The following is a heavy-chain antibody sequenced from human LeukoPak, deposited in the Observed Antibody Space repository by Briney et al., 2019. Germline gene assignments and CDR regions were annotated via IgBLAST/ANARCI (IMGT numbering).Heavy chain of an antibody. CDR3: ARDGIMITFGGVIVDFDY. CDR2: INPNSGGT. J-gene: IGHJ4*02. Sequence: APVKVSCKASGYTFTGYYMHWVRQAPGQGLEWMGWINPNSGGTNYAQKFQGRVTMTRDTSSSTAYMELSRLRSDDTAVYYCARDGIMITFGGVIVDFDYWGQGTLVTVSS. D-gene: IGHD3-16*02. CDR1: GYTFTGYY. V-gene: IGHV1-2*02.